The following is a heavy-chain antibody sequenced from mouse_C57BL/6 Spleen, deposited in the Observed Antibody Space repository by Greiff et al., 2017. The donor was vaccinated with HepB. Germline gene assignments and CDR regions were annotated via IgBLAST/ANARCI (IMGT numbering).Heavy chain of an antibody. CDR2: INSDGGST. V-gene: IGHV5-2*03. J-gene: IGHJ4*01. Sequence: EVMLVESGGGLVQPGESLKLSCESNEYEFPSHDMSWVRKTPEKRLELVAAINSDGGSTYYPDTMERRFIISRDNTKKTLYLQMSSLRSEDTAMYYCARQDYDGGKYYAMDYWGQGTSVTVSS. CDR1: EYEFPSHD. D-gene: IGHD2-4*01. CDR3: ARQDYDGGKYYAMDY.